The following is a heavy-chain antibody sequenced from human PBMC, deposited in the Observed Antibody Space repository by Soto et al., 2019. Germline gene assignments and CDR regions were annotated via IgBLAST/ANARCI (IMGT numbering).Heavy chain of an antibody. J-gene: IGHJ6*02. CDR2: IDPSDSYT. Sequence: HGESLKISCKGSGYSFTSYWISWVRQMPGKGLEWMGRIDPSDSYTNYSPSFQGHVTISADKSISTAYLQWSSLKASDTAMYYCAREGDYSNTRPTYYYGMDVWGQGTTVTVSS. CDR3: AREGDYSNTRPTYYYGMDV. D-gene: IGHD4-4*01. CDR1: GYSFTSYW. V-gene: IGHV5-10-1*01.